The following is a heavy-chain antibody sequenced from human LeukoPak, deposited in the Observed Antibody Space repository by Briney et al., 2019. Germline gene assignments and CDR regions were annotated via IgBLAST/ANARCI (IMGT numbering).Heavy chain of an antibody. CDR2: IIPILGIA. Sequence: SVKVSCKASGGTFSSYAISWVRQAPGQGLEWMGRIIPILGIANYAQKFQGRVTITADKSTSTAYMELSSLRSEDTAVYYCARNKKGLFPYYYYYYGMDVWSQGTTVTVSS. CDR3: ARNKKGLFPYYYYYYGMDV. CDR1: GGTFSSYA. D-gene: IGHD2-21*01. J-gene: IGHJ6*02. V-gene: IGHV1-69*04.